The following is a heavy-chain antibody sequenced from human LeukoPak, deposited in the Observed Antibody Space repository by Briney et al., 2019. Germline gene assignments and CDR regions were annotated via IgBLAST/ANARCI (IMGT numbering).Heavy chain of an antibody. V-gene: IGHV3-11*06. CDR3: ARDHYYGSGSQNWFDP. Sequence: GGSLRLSCAASGFTFSDYYMSWLRQAPGKGREWVSYISSSSSYTNYADSVKGRFTISRDNAKNSLYLQMNSLRAEDTAVYYCARDHYYGSGSQNWFDPWGQGTLVTVSS. CDR1: GFTFSDYY. CDR2: ISSSSSYT. D-gene: IGHD3-10*01. J-gene: IGHJ5*02.